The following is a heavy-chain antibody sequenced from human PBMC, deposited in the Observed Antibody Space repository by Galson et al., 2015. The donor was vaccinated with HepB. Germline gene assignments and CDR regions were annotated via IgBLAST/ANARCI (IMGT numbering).Heavy chain of an antibody. D-gene: IGHD6-13*01. Sequence: SLRLSCAASGFTFSSYEMNWVRQAPGKGLEWVSYISSSGSTIYYADSVKGRFTISRDNAKNSLYLQMNSLRAEDTAVYYCAREEVAAGYYYGMDVWGQGTTATVSS. J-gene: IGHJ6*02. CDR3: AREEVAAGYYYGMDV. CDR2: ISSSGSTI. CDR1: GFTFSSYE. V-gene: IGHV3-48*03.